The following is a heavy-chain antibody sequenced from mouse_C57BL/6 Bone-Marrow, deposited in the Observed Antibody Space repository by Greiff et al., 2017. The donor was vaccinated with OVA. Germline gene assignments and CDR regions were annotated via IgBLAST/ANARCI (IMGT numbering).Heavy chain of an antibody. J-gene: IGHJ3*01. CDR3: ARGEFGFITTVVAPFAY. CDR1: GYTFTSYW. D-gene: IGHD1-1*01. V-gene: IGHV1-72*01. Sequence: VQLQQPGAELVKPGASVKLSCKASGYTFTSYWMHWVKQRPGRGLEWIGRIDPNSGGTKYNEKFKSKATLTVDKSSSTAYLQLSSLTSEDSAVYYCARGEFGFITTVVAPFAYWGQGTLVTVSA. CDR2: IDPNSGGT.